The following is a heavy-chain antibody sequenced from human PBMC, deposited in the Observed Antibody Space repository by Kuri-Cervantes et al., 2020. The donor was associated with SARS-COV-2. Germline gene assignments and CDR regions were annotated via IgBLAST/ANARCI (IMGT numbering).Heavy chain of an antibody. CDR1: GYTFTGYY. CDR3: ARDVGGGSSGVFDY. D-gene: IGHD6-19*01. CDR2: INPNSGGT. Sequence: ASVKVSCKASGYTFTGYYMHWVRQAPGQGPEWMGRINPNSGGTNYAQKFQGRVTMTRDTSISTAYMELSRLRSDDTAVYYCARDVGGGSSGVFDYWGQGTLVTVSS. V-gene: IGHV1-2*06. J-gene: IGHJ4*02.